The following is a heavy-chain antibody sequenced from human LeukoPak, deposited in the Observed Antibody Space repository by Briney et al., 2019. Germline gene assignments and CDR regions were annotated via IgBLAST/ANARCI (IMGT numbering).Heavy chain of an antibody. J-gene: IGHJ4*02. CDR2: IKQDGSEK. V-gene: IGHV3-7*03. D-gene: IGHD1-26*01. CDR1: GFTFTTYW. Sequence: GGSLTLSCAASGFTFTTYWMTWVRQAPGKGLEWVANIKQDGSEKYCVGSVKGRFTISRDNAKNSLYLQMNSLRVEDTAVYYCARDPGIVGATFLDYWGQGTLVTVSS. CDR3: ARDPGIVGATFLDY.